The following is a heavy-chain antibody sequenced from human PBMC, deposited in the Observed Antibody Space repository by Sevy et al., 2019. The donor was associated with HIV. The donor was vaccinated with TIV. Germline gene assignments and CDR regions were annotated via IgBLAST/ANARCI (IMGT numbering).Heavy chain of an antibody. D-gene: IGHD3-9*01. Sequence: GGSQRLSCAASGFSFSKYWMSWVRQAPGKGLEWVANIKEDGSQKNYLESVKGRFTISRDNAKNLLYLQMNNLRADDTAVYYCARDPDILSGYPSHYFDYWGQGTLVTVSS. V-gene: IGHV3-7*01. CDR3: ARDPDILSGYPSHYFDY. CDR2: IKEDGSQK. CDR1: GFSFSKYW. J-gene: IGHJ4*02.